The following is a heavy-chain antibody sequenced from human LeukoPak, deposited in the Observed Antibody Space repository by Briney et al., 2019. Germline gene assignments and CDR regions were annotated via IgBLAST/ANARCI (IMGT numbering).Heavy chain of an antibody. CDR1: GFSFRDYP. J-gene: IGHJ3*02. V-gene: IGHV3-23*01. CDR2: ISAGADVV. Sequence: GGSLRLSCEAAGFSFRDYPMGWVRRASGKRLEWVSGISAGADVVFYADPVKGRFTISRDNSKNTLYLQMNSLRAEDSAEYYCAKSLLTTATGTGRAFDIWGQGTMVTVSA. CDR3: AKSLLTTATGTGRAFDI. D-gene: IGHD1-1*01.